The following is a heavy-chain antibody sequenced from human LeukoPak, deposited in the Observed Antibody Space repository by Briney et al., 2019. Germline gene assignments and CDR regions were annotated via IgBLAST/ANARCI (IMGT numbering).Heavy chain of an antibody. CDR1: GGSISRGDYY. CDR2: IYYSGSA. Sequence: SQTLSLTCTVSGGSISRGDYYWSWIRQPPGKGLEWIGYIYYSGSAYYNPSLKSRVTVSIDTSKTQFSLRLSSVTAADTAVYYCARAFISDPEYWFDPWGQGTLVTVSS. D-gene: IGHD1-14*01. V-gene: IGHV4-30-4*01. CDR3: ARAFISDPEYWFDP. J-gene: IGHJ5*02.